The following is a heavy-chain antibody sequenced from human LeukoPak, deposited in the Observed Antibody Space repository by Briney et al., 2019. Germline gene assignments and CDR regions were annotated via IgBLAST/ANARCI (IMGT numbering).Heavy chain of an antibody. D-gene: IGHD3-22*01. CDR1: GFTFSNYV. CDR3: AKDPYYDSRP. CDR2: ISYDGSDK. Sequence: GRSLRLSCAASGFTFSNYVMHWVRQAPGKGLEWVAIISYDGSDKYYADSVKGRFTISRDNSKNTLYLQMNSLRAEDTAVYYCAKDPYYDSRPWGQGTLVTVSS. V-gene: IGHV3-30*04. J-gene: IGHJ5*02.